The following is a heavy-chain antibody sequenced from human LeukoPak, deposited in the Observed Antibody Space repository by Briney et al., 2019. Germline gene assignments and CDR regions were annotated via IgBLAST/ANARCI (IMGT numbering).Heavy chain of an antibody. CDR2: ISYDGSNT. CDR3: AKPYYYGSRSYMDY. CDR1: GFTVSSNH. V-gene: IGHV3-30*18. Sequence: PGGSLRLSCAASGFTVSSNHMTWVRQAPGKGLEWVAVISYDGSNTYYADSVKGRFTISRDNSKNMLYLQMNSLRAEDTAVYYCAKPYYYGSRSYMDYWGQGTLVTVSS. J-gene: IGHJ4*02. D-gene: IGHD3-10*01.